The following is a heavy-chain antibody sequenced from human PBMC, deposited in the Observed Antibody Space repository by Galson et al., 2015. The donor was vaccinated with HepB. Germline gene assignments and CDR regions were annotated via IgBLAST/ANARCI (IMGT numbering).Heavy chain of an antibody. J-gene: IGHJ5*02. D-gene: IGHD6-13*01. CDR3: ATDPSIAAAGDNWFDP. CDR2: SDPEDGET. V-gene: IGHV1-24*01. CDR1: GYTLTELS. Sequence: SVKVSCKASGYTLTELSMHWVRQAPGKGLEWMGGSDPEDGETIYAQKFQGRVTMTEDTSTDTAYMELSSLRSEDTAVYYCATDPSIAAAGDNWFDPWGQGTLVTVSS.